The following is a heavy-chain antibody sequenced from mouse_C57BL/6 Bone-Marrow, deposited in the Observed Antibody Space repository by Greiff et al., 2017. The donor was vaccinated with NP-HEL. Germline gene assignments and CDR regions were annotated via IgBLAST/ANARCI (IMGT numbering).Heavy chain of an antibody. CDR2: LDPNSGGT. J-gene: IGHJ1*03. CDR3: ARYYYGSRGWYFDV. V-gene: IGHV1-72*01. D-gene: IGHD1-1*01. Sequence: QVQLQQPGADLVKPGASVKLSCKASGYTFTSYWMHWVKQRPGRGLEWIGRLDPNSGGTKFNEQFKTKATLTVDKPSSTAYMQLSSLTSEDSAVYYCARYYYGSRGWYFDVWGTGTTVTVSS. CDR1: GYTFTSYW.